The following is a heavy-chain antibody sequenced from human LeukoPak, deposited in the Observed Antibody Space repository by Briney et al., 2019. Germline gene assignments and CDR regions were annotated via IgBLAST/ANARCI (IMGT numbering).Heavy chain of an antibody. V-gene: IGHV3-21*01. CDR3: ASGGPWIQLWFLEN. CDR1: GFTFSSYS. D-gene: IGHD5-18*01. Sequence: PGGSLRLSCAASGFTFSSYSMNWVRQAPGKGLEWVSSISSSSSYIYYADSVKGRFTISRDNAKNSLYLQMNSLRAEDTAVCYCASGGPWIQLWFLENWGQGTLVTVSS. CDR2: ISSSSSYI. J-gene: IGHJ4*02.